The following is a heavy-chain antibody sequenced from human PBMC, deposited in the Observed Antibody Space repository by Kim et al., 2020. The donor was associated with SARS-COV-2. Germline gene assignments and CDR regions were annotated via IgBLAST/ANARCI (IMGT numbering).Heavy chain of an antibody. V-gene: IGHV4-34*01. J-gene: IGHJ4*02. CDR3: ARVGHSGSYHPFDY. CDR2: INHSGST. Sequence: SETLSLTCAVYGGSLSGYYWSWIRQPPGKGLEWIGEINHSGSTNYNPSLKSRVTISVDTSKNQFSLKLSSVTAADTAVYYCARVGHSGSYHPFDYWGQGT. CDR1: GGSLSGYY. D-gene: IGHD1-26*01.